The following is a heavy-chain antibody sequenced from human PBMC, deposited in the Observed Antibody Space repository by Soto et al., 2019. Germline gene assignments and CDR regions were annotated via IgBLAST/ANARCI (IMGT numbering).Heavy chain of an antibody. CDR1: GGSISSGDYY. CDR2: IYYSGST. CDR3: ARAYGYNPPGFDY. Sequence: SETLSLTCTVSGGSISSGDYYWSWIRQPPGKGLEWIGYIYYSGSTYYNPSLKSRVTISVDTSKNQFSLKLSSVTAADTAVYYCARAYGYNPPGFDYCGQGPLVTVSS. D-gene: IGHD5-12*01. J-gene: IGHJ4*02. V-gene: IGHV4-30-4*01.